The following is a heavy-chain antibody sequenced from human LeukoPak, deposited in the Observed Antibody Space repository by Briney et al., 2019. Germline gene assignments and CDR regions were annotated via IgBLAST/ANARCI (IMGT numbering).Heavy chain of an antibody. D-gene: IGHD3-10*01. CDR2: VIPIFGTA. CDR1: GGTFSSYA. CDR3: AKVQYYYGSGSLDY. V-gene: IGHV1-69*06. Sequence: GASVKVSCKASGGTFSSYAISWVRQAPGQGLEWMGGVIPIFGTANYAQKFQGRVTITADKSTSTAYMELSSLRAEDTAVYYCAKVQYYYGSGSLDYWGQGTLVTVSS. J-gene: IGHJ4*02.